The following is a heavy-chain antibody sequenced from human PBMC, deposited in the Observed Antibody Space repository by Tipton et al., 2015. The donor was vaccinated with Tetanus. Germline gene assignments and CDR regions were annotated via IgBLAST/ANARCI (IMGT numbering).Heavy chain of an antibody. J-gene: IGHJ4*02. CDR2: SWYDGTDQ. Sequence: SGFIFSSYGIHWVRQAPGKGLEWVAVSWYDGTDQYYADSVKGRFTLSRDNSKNTLYLQMDSLRAEDTALYYCAREADCSGGSCFSGDFDNWGRGTQVTVSS. CDR1: GFIFSSYG. D-gene: IGHD2-15*01. V-gene: IGHV3-33*01. CDR3: AREADCSGGSCFSGDFDN.